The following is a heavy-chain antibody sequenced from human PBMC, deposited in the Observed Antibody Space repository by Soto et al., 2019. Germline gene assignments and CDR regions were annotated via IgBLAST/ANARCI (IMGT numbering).Heavy chain of an antibody. CDR2: MSYDGSNK. CDR3: ARDRTLFGTGSTYYFDS. CDR1: GFTFSSYA. Sequence: QVQLVESGGGVVQPGRSLRLSCAASGFTFSSYAMHWVRQAPGKGLKWVAVMSYDGSNKYYADSVKGRFTISRDNSKNRLYLQMNSLRVEDTAVYYCARDRTLFGTGSTYYFDSWGQGTLVAVSS. D-gene: IGHD1-1*01. V-gene: IGHV3-30-3*01. J-gene: IGHJ4*02.